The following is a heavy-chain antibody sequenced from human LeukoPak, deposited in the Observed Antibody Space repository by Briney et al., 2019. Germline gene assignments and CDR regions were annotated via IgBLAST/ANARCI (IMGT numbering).Heavy chain of an antibody. CDR2: IYSDDST. D-gene: IGHD6-13*01. Sequence: PGGSLRLSSAASGFSVRGNNMNWVRQAPGKGPEWVSIIYSDDSTYYADSMKGRFTISRDNSKNTLYLQIHSPRAEDTAVYYCARAFPAAAHTSFDYWGQGTLVTVSS. CDR3: ARAFPAAAHTSFDY. CDR1: GFSVRGNN. J-gene: IGHJ4*02. V-gene: IGHV3-66*01.